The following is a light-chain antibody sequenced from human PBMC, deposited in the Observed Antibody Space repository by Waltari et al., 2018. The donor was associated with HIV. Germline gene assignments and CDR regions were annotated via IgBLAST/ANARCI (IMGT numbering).Light chain of an antibody. Sequence: NFMLTQPHSVSESPGKTVTISCTRSSGSIASNYGQWYQQRPGSAPPTVIYVDNQRPPGVPDLFSGSIDSSSNSASLTISGLKTEDEADYYCQSYDTSNPVVFGGGTKLTVL. J-gene: IGLJ2*01. CDR1: SGSIASNY. V-gene: IGLV6-57*04. CDR2: VDN. CDR3: QSYDTSNPVV.